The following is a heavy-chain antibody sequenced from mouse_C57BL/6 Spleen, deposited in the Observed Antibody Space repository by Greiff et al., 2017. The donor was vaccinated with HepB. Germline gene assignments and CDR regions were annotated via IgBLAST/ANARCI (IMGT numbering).Heavy chain of an antibody. CDR2: IDPSDSYT. CDR3: ARAGPRSRYFDY. V-gene: IGHV1-69*01. CDR1: GYTFTSYW. J-gene: IGHJ2*01. Sequence: QVQLQQPGAELVMPGASVKLSCKASGYTFTSYWMHWVKQRPGQGLEWIGEIDPSDSYTNYNQKFKGKSTLTVDKSSSTAYMQLSSLTSEDSAVYYCARAGPRSRYFDYWGQGTTLTVSS.